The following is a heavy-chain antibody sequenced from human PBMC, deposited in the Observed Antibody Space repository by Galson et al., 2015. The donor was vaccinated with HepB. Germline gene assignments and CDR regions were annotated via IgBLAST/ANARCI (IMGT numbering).Heavy chain of an antibody. D-gene: IGHD2-2*01. J-gene: IGHJ4*02. CDR2: ISGSGGST. CDR1: GFTFSSYA. CDR3: AKVRGYCSSTSCHGHFDY. V-gene: IGHV3-23*01. Sequence: SLRLSCAASGFTFSSYAMSWVRQAPGKGLEWVSAISGSGGSTYYADSVKGRFTISRDNSKNTLYLQMNSLRAEDTAVYYCAKVRGYCSSTSCHGHFDYWGQGTLVTVSS.